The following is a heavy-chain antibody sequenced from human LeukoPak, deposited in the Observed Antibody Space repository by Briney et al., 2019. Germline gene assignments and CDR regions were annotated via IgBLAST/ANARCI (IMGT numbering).Heavy chain of an antibody. J-gene: IGHJ3*02. CDR3: ARGPIAAAGIVRSDAFDI. V-gene: IGHV4-4*02. D-gene: IGHD6-13*01. Sequence: PSQTLSLTCAVSGGSISSSNWWSWVRQPPGKGLEWIGEIYHSGSTNYNPSLKSRVTISVDTSKNQFSLRLTSVTAADTAVYYCARGPIAAAGIVRSDAFDIWGQGTMVTVSS. CDR2: IYHSGST. CDR1: GGSISSSNW.